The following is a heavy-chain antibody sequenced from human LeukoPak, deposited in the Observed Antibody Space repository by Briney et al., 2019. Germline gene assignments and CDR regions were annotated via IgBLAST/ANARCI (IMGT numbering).Heavy chain of an antibody. J-gene: IGHJ3*02. V-gene: IGHV3-7*01. CDR2: IKQDGSEK. Sequence: GGSLRLSCAASGFTFSSYWMSWVRQAPGKGLEWVANIKQDGSEKYYVDSVKGRFTISRDNAKNSLYLQMNSLRAEDTAVYYCASTLLWFGELRSGPRGAFDIWGQGTMVTVSS. D-gene: IGHD3-10*01. CDR1: GFTFSSYW. CDR3: ASTLLWFGELRSGPRGAFDI.